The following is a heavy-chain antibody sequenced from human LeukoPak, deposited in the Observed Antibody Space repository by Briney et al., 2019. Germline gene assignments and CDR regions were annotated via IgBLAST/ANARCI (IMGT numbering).Heavy chain of an antibody. CDR1: GFTFSSYA. V-gene: IGHV3-30-3*01. CDR2: ISYDGSNK. D-gene: IGHD3-9*01. CDR3: AKDYDILTGSPNWYFDL. J-gene: IGHJ2*01. Sequence: GRSLRLSCAASGFTFSSYAMHWVRQAPGKGLEWVAVISYDGSNKYYADSVKGRFTISRDNSKNTLYLQMNSLRAEDTAVYYCAKDYDILTGSPNWYFDLWGRGTLVTVSS.